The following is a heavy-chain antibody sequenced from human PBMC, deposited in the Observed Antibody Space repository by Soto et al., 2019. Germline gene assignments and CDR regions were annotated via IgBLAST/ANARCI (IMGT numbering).Heavy chain of an antibody. D-gene: IGHD3-3*01. CDR1: GYTFTSYY. CDR2: INPSGGST. CDR3: ARDPPHYDFWSGGDYYYGMDV. V-gene: IGHV1-46*01. J-gene: IGHJ6*02. Sequence: ASVKVSCKASGYTFTSYYMHWVRQAPGQGLEWMGIINPSGGSTSYAQKFQGRVTMTRDTSTSTVYMELSSLRSEDTAVYYCARDPPHYDFWSGGDYYYGMDVWGQGTTVTVS.